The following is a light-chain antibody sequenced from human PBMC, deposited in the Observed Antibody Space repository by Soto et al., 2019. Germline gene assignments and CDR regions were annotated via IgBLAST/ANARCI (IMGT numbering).Light chain of an antibody. Sequence: IQLTHSASSVSASVGDRVTITRRASQAIINYLAWYQQKPGKVPKLLIYAASTLQSGVPSRFSGSGSGTDFTLTISSLQPEDVATYYCQKYNSAPLTFGGGTKVDI. CDR2: AAS. CDR3: QKYNSAPLT. CDR1: QAIINY. J-gene: IGKJ4*01. V-gene: IGKV1-27*01.